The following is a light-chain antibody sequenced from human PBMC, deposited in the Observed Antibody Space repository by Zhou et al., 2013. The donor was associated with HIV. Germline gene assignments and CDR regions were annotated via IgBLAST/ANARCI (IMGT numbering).Light chain of an antibody. CDR2: RAS. CDR3: QQYSDYRT. CDR1: QNISTW. Sequence: DIQMTQFPSTLSASVGDIVTITCRASQNISTWLAWYQQKPGKAPTLLIYRASSLQTGVPSRFSGSGSGTDFTLTISSLQPDDFATYYCQQYSDYRTFGQGTKVEIK. V-gene: IGKV1-5*03. J-gene: IGKJ1*01.